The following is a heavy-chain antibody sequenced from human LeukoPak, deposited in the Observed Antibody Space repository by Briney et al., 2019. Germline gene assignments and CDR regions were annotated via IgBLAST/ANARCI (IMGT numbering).Heavy chain of an antibody. J-gene: IGHJ4*02. D-gene: IGHD1-1*01. V-gene: IGHV3-23*01. CDR2: ISGSGGST. CDR1: GFTFSSDA. CDR3: AKATGNLGN. Sequence: GGPLRLSCAASGFTFSSDAMSWVRQAPGKGLEWVSAISGSGGSTYYADSVKGRFTISRDNSKNTLYVQMNSLTAEDTAIYYCAKATGNLGNWGQGTLVTVSS.